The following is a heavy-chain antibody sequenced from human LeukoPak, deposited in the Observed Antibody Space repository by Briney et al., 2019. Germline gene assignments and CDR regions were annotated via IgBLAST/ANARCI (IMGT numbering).Heavy chain of an antibody. D-gene: IGHD1-26*01. CDR2: IYSGGST. Sequence: PGGSLRLSCAASGFTVSSNYMSWVRQALGKGLEWVSVIYSGGSTYYADSVKGRFTISRDNSKNTLYLQMNSLRAEDTAVYYCARESAKWELGPFDYWGQGTLVTVSS. J-gene: IGHJ4*02. V-gene: IGHV3-66*01. CDR3: ARESAKWELGPFDY. CDR1: GFTVSSNY.